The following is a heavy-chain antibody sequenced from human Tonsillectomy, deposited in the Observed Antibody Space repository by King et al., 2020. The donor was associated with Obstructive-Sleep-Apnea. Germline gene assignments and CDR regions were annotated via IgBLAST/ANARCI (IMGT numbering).Heavy chain of an antibody. D-gene: IGHD3-22*01. CDR3: ARDRHSSGGYFFDY. CDR1: GYTFPRYT. V-gene: IGHV1-3*01. Sequence: QLVQSGAEVKKPGASVKVSCEASGYTFPRYTMHWVRQAPGQRLEWMGWINAGKGNTKYSQKFQGRVTITRDTSSSTAHMELSSLRSEDTAVYYCARDRHSSGGYFFDYWGQGTLVTVSS. CDR2: INAGKGNT. J-gene: IGHJ4*02.